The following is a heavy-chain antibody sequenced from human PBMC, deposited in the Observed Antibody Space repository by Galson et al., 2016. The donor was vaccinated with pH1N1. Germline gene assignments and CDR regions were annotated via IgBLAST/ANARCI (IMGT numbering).Heavy chain of an antibody. Sequence: GAEVKKPGESLKISCTGSGYDFSNYWIGWVRQMPGKGLEWMGIIYPGDSDTRYSPSFQGQVTISADKSIDTAFLQWNSLKASNTAMYYCARHRGGGGGDSYYFDYWGQGALVTVSS. J-gene: IGHJ4*02. CDR3: ARHRGGGGGDSYYFDY. V-gene: IGHV5-51*03. D-gene: IGHD2-21*02. CDR1: GYDFSNYW. CDR2: IYPGDSDT.